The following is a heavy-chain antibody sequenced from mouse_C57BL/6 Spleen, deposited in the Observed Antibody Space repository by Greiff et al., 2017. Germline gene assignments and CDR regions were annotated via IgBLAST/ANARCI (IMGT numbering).Heavy chain of an antibody. D-gene: IGHD1-1*01. Sequence: VQLQQPGAELVMPGASVKLSCKASGYTFTSSWMHWVKQRPGQGLEWIGEIEPSDSYTNYTQKFQGKSTLTEDKSSSTAYMQLSSLTSEDSAVYYCARSGSKRYFDVWGTGTTVTVSS. CDR1: GYTFTSSW. CDR3: ARSGSKRYFDV. V-gene: IGHV1-69*01. J-gene: IGHJ1*03. CDR2: IEPSDSYT.